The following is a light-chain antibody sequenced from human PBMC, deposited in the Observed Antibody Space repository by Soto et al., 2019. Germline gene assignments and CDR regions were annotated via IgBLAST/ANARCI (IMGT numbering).Light chain of an antibody. Sequence: EIVLTQSPGTLSLSPGERATLSCRASQSVSSSYLAWYQQKPGQAPRLLIYGASARATGIPDRFSGCGSGTDFTLSISRLEPEDFAVYYCQQYGTSSLTFGGGTKVETK. V-gene: IGKV3-20*01. CDR1: QSVSSSY. J-gene: IGKJ4*01. CDR3: QQYGTSSLT. CDR2: GAS.